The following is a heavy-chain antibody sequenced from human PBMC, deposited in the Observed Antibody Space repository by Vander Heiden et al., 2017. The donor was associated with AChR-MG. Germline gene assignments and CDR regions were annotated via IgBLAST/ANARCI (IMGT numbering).Heavy chain of an antibody. Sequence: EVQLLESGGGLVQPAGPPRTSCSAPGFTFTSYAMTWVRPAPGKGLEWVSLISGSGGSTYYADSVRGRFTISRDNSNNTLYLQMNSLRAEDTALYYCAKTRATGAAAANYWGQGTLVTVSS. CDR2: ISGSGGST. CDR3: AKTRATGAAAANY. V-gene: IGHV3-23*01. CDR1: GFTFTSYA. D-gene: IGHD6-13*01. J-gene: IGHJ4*02.